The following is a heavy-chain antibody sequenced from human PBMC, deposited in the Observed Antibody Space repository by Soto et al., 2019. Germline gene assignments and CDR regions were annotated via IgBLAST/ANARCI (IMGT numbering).Heavy chain of an antibody. V-gene: IGHV4-59*08. Sequence: PSETLSLTCTVSDDSIRNYYWSWIRQPPGKGLEYIGYIFYSGSTNYNPSLKSRVAISVDTSRNQFALKLRSVTAADTATYYCVRLKRGYSYGSIIEFWGRGTLVTVSS. CDR2: IFYSGST. CDR3: VRLKRGYSYGSIIEF. J-gene: IGHJ4*02. D-gene: IGHD5-18*01. CDR1: DDSIRNYY.